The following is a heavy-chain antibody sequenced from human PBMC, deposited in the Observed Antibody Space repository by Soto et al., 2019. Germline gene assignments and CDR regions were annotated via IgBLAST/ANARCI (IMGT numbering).Heavy chain of an antibody. J-gene: IGHJ4*02. CDR1: GYSFTNFW. D-gene: IGHD3-10*01. V-gene: IGHV5-10-1*01. Sequence: PGESLKISCETSGYSFTNFWISWVRQMPGKGLEWMGRIDPSDSYTNYSPSFQGHVTFSADESINTAYLQWSSLKASDTAMYYCATILEGSAFDYWGQGTLVTVSS. CDR3: ATILEGSAFDY. CDR2: IDPSDSYT.